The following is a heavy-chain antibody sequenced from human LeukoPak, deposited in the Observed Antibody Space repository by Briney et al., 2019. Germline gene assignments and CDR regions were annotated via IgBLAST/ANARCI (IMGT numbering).Heavy chain of an antibody. J-gene: IGHJ4*02. V-gene: IGHV3-23*01. D-gene: IGHD3/OR15-3a*01. CDR3: ATDVGTVFFDN. CDR2: IDTSGGST. Sequence: GGSLRLSCAASGFTFSSYDMAWVRQTPGKGLEWVSTIDTSGGSTHYADSVKGRFTISRDNSKNTMYLQMNRLRVEDTAIYYCATDVGTVFFDNWGQGTVVTVSS. CDR1: GFTFSSYD.